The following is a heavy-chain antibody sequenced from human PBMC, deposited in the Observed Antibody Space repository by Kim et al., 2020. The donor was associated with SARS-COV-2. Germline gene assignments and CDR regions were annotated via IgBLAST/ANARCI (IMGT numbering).Heavy chain of an antibody. CDR3: ARVGYYDFWSGYYSAFDI. J-gene: IGHJ3*02. Sequence: GGSLRLSCAASGFTFSDYYMSWIRQAPGKGLEWVSYISSSGSTIYYADSVKGRFTISRDNAKNSLYLQMNSLRAEDTAVYYCARVGYYDFWSGYYSAFDIWGQGTMVTVSS. V-gene: IGHV3-11*01. D-gene: IGHD3-3*01. CDR2: ISSSGSTI. CDR1: GFTFSDYY.